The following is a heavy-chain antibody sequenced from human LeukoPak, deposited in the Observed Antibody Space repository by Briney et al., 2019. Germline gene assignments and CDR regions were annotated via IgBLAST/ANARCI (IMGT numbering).Heavy chain of an antibody. Sequence: ASVKVSCKASGYSFTSSVINWVRQAPGQGLEWMGWINTNTGNPTYVQDFTGRFVFSLDTSVSTAYLEISSLKAEDTAVYYCAREVMEWFGSHDDFDIWGQGTMGTVSS. D-gene: IGHD3-10*01. V-gene: IGHV7-4-1*02. J-gene: IGHJ3*02. CDR1: GYSFTSSV. CDR2: INTNTGNP. CDR3: AREVMEWFGSHDDFDI.